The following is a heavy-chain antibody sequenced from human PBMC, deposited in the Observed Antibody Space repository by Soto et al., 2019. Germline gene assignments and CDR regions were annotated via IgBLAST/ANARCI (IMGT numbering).Heavy chain of an antibody. Sequence: QVQLVESGGGVVQPGGSLRLSCAASGFTFSGCGMHWVRQAPGKGQEWVAVTSHDGSTKDYADSVKGRFTISRDNSKTTLYMQMNSLRPEDADVYYCAKDVYERRDGYNWADYCYAMDVWGQGTTVTVSS. J-gene: IGHJ6*02. D-gene: IGHD1-1*01. V-gene: IGHV3-30*18. CDR2: TSHDGSTK. CDR3: AKDVYERRDGYNWADYCYAMDV. CDR1: GFTFSGCG.